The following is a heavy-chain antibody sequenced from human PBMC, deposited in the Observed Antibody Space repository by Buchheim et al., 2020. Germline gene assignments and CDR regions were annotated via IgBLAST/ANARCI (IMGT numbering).Heavy chain of an antibody. CDR2: IYHSGST. J-gene: IGHJ5*02. Sequence: QVQLQESGPGLVKPSGTLSLTCAVSGGSISSSNWWSWVRQPPGKGLEWIGEIYHSGSTNYNPSLKSRVTLSVDKSKNQFSLKLSSVTAADTAVYYCARVGYYYDSSGFFEAQNWFDPWGQGTL. CDR3: ARVGYYYDSSGFFEAQNWFDP. D-gene: IGHD3-22*01. V-gene: IGHV4-4*02. CDR1: GGSISSSNW.